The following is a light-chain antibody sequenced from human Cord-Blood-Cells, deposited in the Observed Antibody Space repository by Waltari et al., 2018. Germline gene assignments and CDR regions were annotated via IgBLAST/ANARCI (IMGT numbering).Light chain of an antibody. CDR3: QQLNSYPLT. CDR1: QGISSY. CDR2: AAS. V-gene: IGKV1-9*01. J-gene: IGKJ4*01. Sequence: IQLTQSPSSLSASVGDRVTITCRASQGISSYLAWYPQKPGKDPKLLIYAASTLQSGVPSRFSGSGSGTDFTLTISSLQPEDFATYYCQQLNSYPLTFGGGTKVEIK.